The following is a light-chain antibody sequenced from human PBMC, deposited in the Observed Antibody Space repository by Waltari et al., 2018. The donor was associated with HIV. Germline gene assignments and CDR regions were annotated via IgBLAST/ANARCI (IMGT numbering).Light chain of an antibody. CDR2: EVT. V-gene: IGLV2-8*01. Sequence: QSALTQTPSASGSPGQSVTISCTGTSSDVGAYKYVSWYQQHPGKAPKLMIYEVTKRPSGVPDRFSGSKSGNTASLTVSGLQAEDEADYHCSSYATGNNVIFGGGTKLTVL. CDR3: SSYATGNNVI. J-gene: IGLJ2*01. CDR1: SSDVGAYKY.